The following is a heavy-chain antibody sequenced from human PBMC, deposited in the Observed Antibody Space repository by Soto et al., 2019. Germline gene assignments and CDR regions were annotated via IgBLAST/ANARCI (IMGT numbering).Heavy chain of an antibody. V-gene: IGHV4-34*01. J-gene: IGHJ5*02. CDR3: ARANGLLLGALSWGGTNWFDP. D-gene: IGHD3-16*02. Sequence: QVQLQQWGAGLLKPSETLSLTCAVYGGSFIGYYWTWIRQHPGKGLEWIGELTPSGSTNYNPSLNSRGPISLDTSKKHVSLKLSAVTAAATAMYYCARANGLLLGALSWGGTNWFDPLGQGTLVNFSS. CDR1: GGSFIGYY. CDR2: LTPSGST.